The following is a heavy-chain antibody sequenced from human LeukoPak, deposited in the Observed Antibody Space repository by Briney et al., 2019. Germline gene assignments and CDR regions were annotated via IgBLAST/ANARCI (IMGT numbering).Heavy chain of an antibody. D-gene: IGHD6-19*01. CDR2: IYTSGST. J-gene: IGHJ4*02. CDR3: SRRTGYSSGAFDY. V-gene: IGHV4-4*09. Sequence: SETLSLTCTVSGGSISSYYWSWIRQSPGKGLEWIGYIYTSGSTNYNPSLKSRVTISVDTSKNQFSLKLSSVTAADTAVYYCSRRTGYSSGAFDYWGQGTLVTVSS. CDR1: GGSISSYY.